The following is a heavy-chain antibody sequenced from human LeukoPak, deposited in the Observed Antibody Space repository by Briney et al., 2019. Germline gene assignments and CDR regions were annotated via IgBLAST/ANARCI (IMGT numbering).Heavy chain of an antibody. Sequence: SETLSLTCTVSGGSISSYYWSWIRQPPGKGLEWIGYIYYSGSTNYNPSLKSRVTISADTSKNQFSLKLSSVTAADTAVYYCARGADTAMVMYYWGQGTLVTVSS. CDR1: GGSISSYY. CDR2: IYYSGST. D-gene: IGHD5-18*01. V-gene: IGHV4-59*01. CDR3: ARGADTAMVMYY. J-gene: IGHJ4*02.